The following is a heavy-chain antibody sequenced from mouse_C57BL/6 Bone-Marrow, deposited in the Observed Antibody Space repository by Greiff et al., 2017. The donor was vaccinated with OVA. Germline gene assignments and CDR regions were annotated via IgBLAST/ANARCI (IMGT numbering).Heavy chain of an antibody. CDR1: GYTFTCYW. Sequence: QVQLKQPGAELVMPGASVKLSCRASGYTFTCYWMHWVKQRPGQGLEWIGEIDPSDSYTNSNPKFKGKSTLTVDKSSSTAYMQLSSLTSEDSAVYYCARDGYYCDYWGQGTTLTVSS. CDR2: IDPSDSYT. J-gene: IGHJ2*01. D-gene: IGHD2-3*01. V-gene: IGHV1-69*01. CDR3: ARDGYYCDY.